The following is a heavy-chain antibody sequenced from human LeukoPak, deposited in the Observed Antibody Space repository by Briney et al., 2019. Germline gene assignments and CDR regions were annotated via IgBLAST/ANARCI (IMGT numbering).Heavy chain of an antibody. Sequence: SQTLSLTCAISGDSVSSNSAAWNWIRQSPSRGLEWLGRTYYRSKWYTYYAASVKSRIAINRDTSKNQFYLQLNSVTPEDTAVYYCARSTGPIDYWGHGTLVTVSS. CDR2: TYYRSKWYT. J-gene: IGHJ4*01. V-gene: IGHV6-1*01. CDR3: ARSTGPIDY. CDR1: GDSVSSNSAA. D-gene: IGHD1-1*01.